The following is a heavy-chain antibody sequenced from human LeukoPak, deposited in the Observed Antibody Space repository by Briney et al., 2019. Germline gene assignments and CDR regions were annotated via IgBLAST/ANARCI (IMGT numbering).Heavy chain of an antibody. V-gene: IGHV4-34*01. Sequence: SETLSLTCAVYGGSFSDYYWSWIRQPPGKGLEWIGEINHSGSTNYNPSLKSRVTISVDTSKNQFSLKLSSVTAADTAVYYCATGPQYGDYVAFDIWGQGTMVTVSS. CDR1: GGSFSDYY. J-gene: IGHJ3*02. CDR2: INHSGST. D-gene: IGHD4-17*01. CDR3: ATGPQYGDYVAFDI.